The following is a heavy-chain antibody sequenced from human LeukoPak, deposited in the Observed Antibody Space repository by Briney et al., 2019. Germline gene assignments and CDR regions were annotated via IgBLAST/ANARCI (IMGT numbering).Heavy chain of an antibody. Sequence: GESLKISCKGSGYNFPNYWIGWVRQMPGKGLEWMGIIYPGDSDTRYSPSFQGQVTISADKSINTAYLQWSSLKASDTAMYYCGRLGLVGATRSYMDVWGKGTTVTVSS. CDR1: GYNFPNYW. J-gene: IGHJ6*03. CDR2: IYPGDSDT. CDR3: GRLGLVGATRSYMDV. D-gene: IGHD1-26*01. V-gene: IGHV5-51*01.